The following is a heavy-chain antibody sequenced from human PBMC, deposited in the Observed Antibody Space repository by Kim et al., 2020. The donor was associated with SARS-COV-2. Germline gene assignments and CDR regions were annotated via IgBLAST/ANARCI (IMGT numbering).Heavy chain of an antibody. V-gene: IGHV4-31*03. D-gene: IGHD3-3*01. CDR1: GGSISSGGSY. CDR3: ARAHRTIFGVVEYMDV. CDR2: TNYSGAT. J-gene: IGHJ6*02. Sequence: SETLSLTCTVSGGSISSGGSYWSWIRRHPGKGREWIGYTNYSGATYYNPSLKSRVTISVDTSKNQFSLKLSSVTAADTAVYYCARAHRTIFGVVEYMDVWGQGTTVTVSS.